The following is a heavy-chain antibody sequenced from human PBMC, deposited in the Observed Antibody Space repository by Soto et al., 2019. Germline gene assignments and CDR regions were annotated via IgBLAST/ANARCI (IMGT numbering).Heavy chain of an antibody. D-gene: IGHD1-1*01. J-gene: IGHJ4*02. Sequence: QVQLVQSGAEVKKPGASVKVSCKASGYTFTGYTIQWVRQAPGQRREWMGWINTGNGNTRYSQMFQGRVTITRDTSASTAYMELGSLRSEDTAVYYCAGEEVGYMSRYFDFWGQGTLVTVSS. V-gene: IGHV1-3*04. CDR1: GYTFTGYT. CDR3: AGEEVGYMSRYFDF. CDR2: INTGNGNT.